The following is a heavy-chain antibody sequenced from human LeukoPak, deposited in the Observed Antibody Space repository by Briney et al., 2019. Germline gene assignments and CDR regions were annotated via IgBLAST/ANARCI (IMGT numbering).Heavy chain of an antibody. V-gene: IGHV6-1*01. CDR2: TYYRSKWYN. D-gene: IGHD5-24*01. J-gene: IGHJ4*02. CDR1: GDSVSSNRAS. Sequence: SQTLSLTCAISGDSVSSNRASWTWIRQSPSRGLEWLGRTYYRSKWYNDYAVPLKSRISINPDTSKNQFSLQLNSVTPEDTAVYYCSRSDGASDFDYWGQGTLVTVSS. CDR3: SRSDGASDFDY.